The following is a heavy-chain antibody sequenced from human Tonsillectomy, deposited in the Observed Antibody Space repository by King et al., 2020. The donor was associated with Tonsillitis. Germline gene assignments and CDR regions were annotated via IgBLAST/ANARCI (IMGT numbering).Heavy chain of an antibody. Sequence: QLVQSGAEVKKPGSSVKVSCKASGGTFSSYAISWVRQAPGQGLEWMGGIIPLFGTANYAQKFQGRVTITADESTSTAYMELSSLRSEDTAVYYCASSGLAELIFLTFDSWGQGTLVTVSS. CDR3: ASSGLAELIFLTFDS. CDR1: GGTFSSYA. CDR2: IIPLFGTA. J-gene: IGHJ4*02. V-gene: IGHV1-69*12. D-gene: IGHD3-16*01.